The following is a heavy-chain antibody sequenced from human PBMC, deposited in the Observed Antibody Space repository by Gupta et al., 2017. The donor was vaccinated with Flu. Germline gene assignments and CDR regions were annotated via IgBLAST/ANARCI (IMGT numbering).Heavy chain of an antibody. D-gene: IGHD1-26*01. V-gene: IGHV3-11*05. CDR3: TRGTREPDY. Sequence: QVQLVASGGVLVKPGGSLRLSCEGSGFTFSSHYMNWIRQAPGKGLECISYISGGGRDIKYADSVKGRFTVSRDNAQNLLYLQMNSLRVEDTAVYYCTRGTREPDYWGQGTLVTVSS. CDR1: GFTFSSHY. CDR2: ISGGGRDI. J-gene: IGHJ4*02.